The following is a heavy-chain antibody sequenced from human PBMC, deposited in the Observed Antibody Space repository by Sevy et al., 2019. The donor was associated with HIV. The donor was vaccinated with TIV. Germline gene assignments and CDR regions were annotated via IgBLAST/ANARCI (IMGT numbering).Heavy chain of an antibody. V-gene: IGHV3-23*01. D-gene: IGHD1-26*01. CDR2: ISGSGGST. CDR1: GFTFSSYA. CDR3: AVGLRAPMDV. J-gene: IGHJ6*02. Sequence: GGSLRLSCAASGFTFSSYAMSWVRQAPGKGLEWVSAISGSGGSTYYADSAKGRFTISRDNSKNTLYLQMNSLRAEDTAVYYCAVGLRAPMDVWGQGTTVTVSS.